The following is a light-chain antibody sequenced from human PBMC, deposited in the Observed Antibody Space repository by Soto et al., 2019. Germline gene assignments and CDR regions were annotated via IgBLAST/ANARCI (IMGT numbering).Light chain of an antibody. CDR2: DVS. J-gene: IGLJ2*01. V-gene: IGLV2-14*01. CDR1: SSDVGVYNY. Sequence: QSVLTQPASVSGPPGQSITISCTGTSSDVGVYNYVSWYQQHPGIAPKLMIYDVSHRPSGVSNRFSGSESGNTASLTISGLQAEDEADYYCSSYTSSRPVVFGGGTKLTVL. CDR3: SSYTSSRPVV.